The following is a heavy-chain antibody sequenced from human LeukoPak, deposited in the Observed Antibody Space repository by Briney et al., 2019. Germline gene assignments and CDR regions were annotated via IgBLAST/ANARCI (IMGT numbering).Heavy chain of an antibody. CDR2: IYSGGST. V-gene: IGHV3-53*05. J-gene: IGHJ4*02. D-gene: IGHD3-22*01. Sequence: GGSLRLSCAASGFTVSSNYMSWVRQAPGKGLEWVSVIYSGGSTYYADSVKGRFTISRDNSKNTLYLQMNSLRAEDTAVYYCAKDTPYNYYDSSGYFGYWGQGTLVTVSS. CDR3: AKDTPYNYYDSSGYFGY. CDR1: GFTVSSNY.